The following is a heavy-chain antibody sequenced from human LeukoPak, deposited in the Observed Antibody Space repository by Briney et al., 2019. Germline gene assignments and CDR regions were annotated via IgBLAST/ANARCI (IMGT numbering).Heavy chain of an antibody. CDR1: GGSISSYY. V-gene: IGHV4-59*01. CDR3: ARDDGYNFWYFDY. D-gene: IGHD5-24*01. CDR2: MYYSGST. Sequence: SETLSLTCTVSGGSISSYYWSWIRQPPGKGLEWIAYMYYSGSTNYNPCLKSRVTISVDTSKNQFSLKLSSVTAADTAVYYCARDDGYNFWYFDYWGQGTLVTVSS. J-gene: IGHJ4*02.